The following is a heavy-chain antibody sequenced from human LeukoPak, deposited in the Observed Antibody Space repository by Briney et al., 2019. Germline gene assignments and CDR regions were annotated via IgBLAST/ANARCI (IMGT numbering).Heavy chain of an antibody. CDR2: IYYSGST. Sequence: PSETLSLTCTVSGGSISSGGYYWSWIRQHPGKGLEWIGYIYYSGSTYYNPSLKSRVTISVDTSKNQFSLKLSSVTAADTAVYYCASRGAHNNWFDPWGKGTLVTVSS. CDR1: GGSISSGGYY. J-gene: IGHJ5*02. CDR3: ASRGAHNNWFDP. D-gene: IGHD4/OR15-4a*01. V-gene: IGHV4-31*03.